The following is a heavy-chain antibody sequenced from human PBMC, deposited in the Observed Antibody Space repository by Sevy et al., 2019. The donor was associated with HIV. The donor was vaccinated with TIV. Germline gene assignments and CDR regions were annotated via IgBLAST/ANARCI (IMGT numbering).Heavy chain of an antibody. CDR1: GFTFSSYA. Sequence: GGSLRLSCAASGFTFSSYAMHWVRQAPGKGLEWVAVISYDGSNKYYADSVKGRFTISRDNSKNTLYLQMNSLRAEDTAVYYCARDSSYCSGGSCYYYYGMDVWGQGTTVTVSS. CDR2: ISYDGSNK. V-gene: IGHV3-30-3*01. J-gene: IGHJ6*02. D-gene: IGHD2-15*01. CDR3: ARDSSYCSGGSCYYYYGMDV.